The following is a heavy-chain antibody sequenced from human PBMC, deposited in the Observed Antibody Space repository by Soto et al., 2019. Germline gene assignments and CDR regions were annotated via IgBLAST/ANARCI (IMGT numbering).Heavy chain of an antibody. Sequence: QVQLVESGGGLVKPGGSLRLSCAASGFTFSDYYMSWIRQAPGKGLEWVSYISSSGSTIYYADSVKGRFTISRDNDKNSLYLQMNSLRAEDTAVYYCARDPSSIAARPLFYYMDVWGKGTTVTVSS. CDR3: ARDPSSIAARPLFYYMDV. V-gene: IGHV3-11*01. D-gene: IGHD6-6*01. CDR1: GFTFSDYY. CDR2: ISSSGSTI. J-gene: IGHJ6*03.